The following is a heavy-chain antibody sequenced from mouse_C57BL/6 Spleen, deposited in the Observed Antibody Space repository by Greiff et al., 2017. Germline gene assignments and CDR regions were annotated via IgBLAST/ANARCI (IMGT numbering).Heavy chain of an antibody. Sequence: LVESGAELVKPGASVKISCKASGYAFSSYWMNWVKQRPGKGLEWIGQIYPGDGDTNYNGKFKGKATLTADKSSSTAYMQLSSLTSEDSAVYFCARPEAGYFDYWGQGTTLTVSS. CDR2: IYPGDGDT. J-gene: IGHJ2*01. CDR1: GYAFSSYW. V-gene: IGHV1-80*01. CDR3: ARPEAGYFDY.